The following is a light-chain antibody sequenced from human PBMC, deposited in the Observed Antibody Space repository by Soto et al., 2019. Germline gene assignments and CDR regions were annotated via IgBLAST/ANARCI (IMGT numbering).Light chain of an antibody. V-gene: IGKV4-1*01. CDR1: QSVLISSNNKNY. Sequence: DIVMTQSPDSLAVSLGERATINCKSSQSVLISSNNKNYVAWYQQKPGQPPRLLIYWASTRESGVPDRFSGSGSGTDFTLTISSLQAEDVAVYYCQEYYSTPYTFGQGTKLQTK. J-gene: IGKJ2*01. CDR2: WAS. CDR3: QEYYSTPYT.